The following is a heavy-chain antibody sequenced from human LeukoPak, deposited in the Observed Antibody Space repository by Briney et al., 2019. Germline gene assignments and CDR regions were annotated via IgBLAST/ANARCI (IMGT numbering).Heavy chain of an antibody. CDR2: MNPNSGNT. V-gene: IGHV1-8*01. J-gene: IGHJ5*02. CDR3: ARTRYCSGGSCYSEKRNWFDP. D-gene: IGHD2-15*01. Sequence: ASVKVSCKASGYTFTSYDINWVRQATGQGLEWMGWMNPNSGNTGYAQKFQGRVTMTRNTSISTAYMELSSLRSEDTAMYYCARTRYCSGGSCYSEKRNWFDPWGQGTLVTVFS. CDR1: GYTFTSYD.